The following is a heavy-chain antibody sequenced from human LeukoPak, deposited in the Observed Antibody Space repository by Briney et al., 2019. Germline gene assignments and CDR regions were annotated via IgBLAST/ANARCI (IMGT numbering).Heavy chain of an antibody. D-gene: IGHD1-26*01. V-gene: IGHV4-4*07. CDR3: ARERELLRGDVFDI. CDR2: IYTSGST. CDR1: GGSISSYY. Sequence: PSETLSLTCTVSGGSISSYYWSWIRQPAGKGLEWIGRIYTSGSTNYNPSLKSRVTMSVDTSKNQFSLKLSSVTAADTAVYYCARERELLRGDVFDIWGQGTMLTVSS. J-gene: IGHJ3*02.